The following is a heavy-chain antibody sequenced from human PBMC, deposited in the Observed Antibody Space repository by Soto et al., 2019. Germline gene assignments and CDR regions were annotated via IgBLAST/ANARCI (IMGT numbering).Heavy chain of an antibody. J-gene: IGHJ4*02. V-gene: IGHV4-39*01. CDR2: VSYSGNT. CDR3: ARRIIGRGFDY. D-gene: IGHD3-16*01. CDR1: GGSISISTSY. Sequence: SETLSLTCTVSGGSISISTSYWAWIRQSPGKGLEWIGSVSYSGNTNYYPSLKGQVTISVDTSKNQFSLGLSSVTAADTAVYYCARRIIGRGFDYWGQGTLVTVSS.